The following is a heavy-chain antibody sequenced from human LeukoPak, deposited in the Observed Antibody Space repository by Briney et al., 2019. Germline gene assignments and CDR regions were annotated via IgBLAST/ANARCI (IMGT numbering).Heavy chain of an antibody. CDR1: GFTFRNYV. V-gene: IGHV3-30-3*01. Sequence: GGSLRLSCAASGFTFRNYVIHWVRQAPGKGLEWVAVTSSDLNVKLYADSVKGRFTISRDNSRSTLYLQMNSLRDEDTAIYYCARVWQDNSGVDFWGQGTLVTVSS. D-gene: IGHD2-21*01. J-gene: IGHJ4*02. CDR3: ARVWQDNSGVDF. CDR2: TSSDLNVK.